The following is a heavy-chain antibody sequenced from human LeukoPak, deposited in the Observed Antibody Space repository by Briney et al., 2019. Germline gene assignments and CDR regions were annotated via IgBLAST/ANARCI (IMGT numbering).Heavy chain of an antibody. CDR3: ARGVWRSYGLDV. J-gene: IGHJ6*02. CDR2: TSNDGSST. V-gene: IGHV3-74*01. Sequence: GGSLRLSCAASGFTFSTYWMHWVRQAPGKGLVWLSRTSNDGSSTTYADSVKGRFTISRDNAKNTLYVQMDSLRAEDTAVCYCARGVWRSYGLDVWGQGTTVTVSS. CDR1: GFTFSTYW.